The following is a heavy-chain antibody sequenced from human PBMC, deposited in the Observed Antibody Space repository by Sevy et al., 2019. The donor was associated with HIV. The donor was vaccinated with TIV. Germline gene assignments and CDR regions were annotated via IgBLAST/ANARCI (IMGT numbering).Heavy chain of an antibody. D-gene: IGHD3-10*01. V-gene: IGHV4-4*02. J-gene: IGHJ6*02. CDR1: GGSIRSSHW. CDR3: AREEYFYGSGTYGYGMDV. CDR2: IYYSGSR. Sequence: SETLSLTCAVSGGSIRSSHWWSWVRQSPGKGLEWIGEIYYSGSRNYNPSLKSRLTISVDTSNNLFSLRLSSVTAADTAVYYCAREEYFYGSGTYGYGMDVWGQGTTVIVSS.